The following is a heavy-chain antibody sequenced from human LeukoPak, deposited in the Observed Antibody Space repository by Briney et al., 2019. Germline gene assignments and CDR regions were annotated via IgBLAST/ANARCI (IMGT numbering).Heavy chain of an antibody. J-gene: IGHJ3*02. D-gene: IGHD4-17*01. CDR3: AREPGGDYLDAFDI. CDR1: GFTVSSNY. CDR2: IYSGGST. V-gene: IGHV3-53*01. Sequence: GGSLRLSCAASGFTVSSNYMSWVRQAPGKGLEWVSVIYSGGSTYYADSVKGRFTISRDNSKNTLYLQMNGLRAEDTAVYYCAREPGGDYLDAFDIWGQGTMVTVSS.